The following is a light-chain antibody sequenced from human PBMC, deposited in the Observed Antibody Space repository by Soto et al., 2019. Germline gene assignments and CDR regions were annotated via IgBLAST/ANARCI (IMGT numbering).Light chain of an antibody. Sequence: QSVLTQPRSVSGSPGQSVTISCTGTSSDVGGYNYVSWYQQHPGKAPKLMIYDVSKRPSGVPDRFSGSKSGNTASLTISGRQAEDGADYYCCSYAGSYTYVFGTGTKLTVL. J-gene: IGLJ1*01. CDR3: CSYAGSYTYV. CDR2: DVS. CDR1: SSDVGGYNY. V-gene: IGLV2-11*01.